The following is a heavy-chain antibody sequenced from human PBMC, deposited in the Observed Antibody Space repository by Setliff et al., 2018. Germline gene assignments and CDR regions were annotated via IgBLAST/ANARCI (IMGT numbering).Heavy chain of an antibody. CDR1: GGPFSTYY. J-gene: IGHJ5*01. CDR3: AKVRLPNSYMRSGVES. Sequence: LSLTCAVYGGPFSTYYWIWIRQPPGKGLEWVSGITGNSDRIAYADSLKGRFTISRDNTENSLYLQMNSLRVEDTAFYYCAKVRLPNSYMRSGVESWGQGTLVTVSS. D-gene: IGHD1-20*01. V-gene: IGHV3-9*01. CDR2: ITGNSDRI.